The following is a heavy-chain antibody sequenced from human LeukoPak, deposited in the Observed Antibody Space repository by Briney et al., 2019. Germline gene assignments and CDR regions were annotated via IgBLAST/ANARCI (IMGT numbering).Heavy chain of an antibody. CDR1: GFTFSSYA. Sequence: GGSLRLSCAASGFTFSSYAMSWVRQAPGKGLEWVSAISGSGGNTYYADSVKGRFTISRDNSKNTLYLQMNSLRAEDTAVYYCAKDDSGGITMVRGVVDYWGQGTLVTVSS. CDR3: AKDDSGGITMVRGVVDY. D-gene: IGHD3-10*01. V-gene: IGHV3-23*01. J-gene: IGHJ4*02. CDR2: ISGSGGNT.